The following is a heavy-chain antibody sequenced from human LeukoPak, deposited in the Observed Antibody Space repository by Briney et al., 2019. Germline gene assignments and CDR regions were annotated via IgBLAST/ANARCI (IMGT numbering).Heavy chain of an antibody. Sequence: PGGSLRLSCAEPGFTFFSYGMHCVRQAPGKGLEWMAFIRYDGSNKWYADSVKGRFTISIDNSKNTLYLQMNSLRAEDTAVYYCAKDFYGTSGYYYWFYFEHWGQGALVTVSS. CDR1: GFTFFSYG. D-gene: IGHD3-22*01. CDR3: AKDFYGTSGYYYWFYFEH. CDR2: IRYDGSNK. J-gene: IGHJ4*02. V-gene: IGHV3-30*02.